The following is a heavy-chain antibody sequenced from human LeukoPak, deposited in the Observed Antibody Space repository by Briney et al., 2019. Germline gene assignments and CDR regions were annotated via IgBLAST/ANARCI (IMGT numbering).Heavy chain of an antibody. V-gene: IGHV1-8*02. J-gene: IGHJ4*02. Sequence: GASVKVSCKASGYIFTDYYLHWVRRAPGQGLEWMGWMNPNSGNTGYAQKFQGRVTMTRNTSISTAYMELSSLRSEDTAVYYCARQYGDYLSVDYWGQGTLVTVSS. CDR1: GYIFTDYY. CDR2: MNPNSGNT. D-gene: IGHD4-17*01. CDR3: ARQYGDYLSVDY.